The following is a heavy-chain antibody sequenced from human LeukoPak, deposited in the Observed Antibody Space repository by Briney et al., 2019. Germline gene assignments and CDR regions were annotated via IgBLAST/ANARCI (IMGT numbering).Heavy chain of an antibody. J-gene: IGHJ3*02. CDR1: GFTFSSYA. Sequence: PGRSLRLSCAASGFTFSSYAMHWVRQAPGKGLEWVAVISYDGSNKYYADSVKGRFTISRDNSKNTLYLQMNSLRAEDTAVYYCARDATVTTKLDAFDIWGQGTMVTVSS. CDR3: ARDATVTTKLDAFDI. V-gene: IGHV3-30*04. D-gene: IGHD4-17*01. CDR2: ISYDGSNK.